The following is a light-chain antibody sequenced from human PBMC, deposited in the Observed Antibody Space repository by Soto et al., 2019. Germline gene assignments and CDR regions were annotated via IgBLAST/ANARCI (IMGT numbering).Light chain of an antibody. CDR2: AAS. V-gene: IGKV1-39*01. CDR3: QESYSTPQA. CDR1: QSISSY. Sequence: EIHITQSPSSLSSSVVYRFTITCRASQSISSYLNWYQQKPGKAPNLLIYAASSLQSGVPSRFSGSGSGTDFTLTISSLQPEDFATYYCQESYSTPQAFGGGTKVDIK. J-gene: IGKJ4*01.